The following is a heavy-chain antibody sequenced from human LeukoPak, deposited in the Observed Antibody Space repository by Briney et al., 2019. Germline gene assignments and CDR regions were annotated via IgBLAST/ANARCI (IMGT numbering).Heavy chain of an antibody. D-gene: IGHD3-10*01. V-gene: IGHV4-39*01. CDR3: ARTYYDASGSHVDY. Sequence: SETLSLTCTVSGVSISNSPYYWGWIRQPPGKALEWVGSVYHSGGTSYNPSLRSRVTISADTSKNPFSLKLTSVAAADTAVYYCARTYYDASGSHVDYWGQGILVTVSS. CDR2: VYHSGGT. J-gene: IGHJ4*02. CDR1: GVSISNSPYY.